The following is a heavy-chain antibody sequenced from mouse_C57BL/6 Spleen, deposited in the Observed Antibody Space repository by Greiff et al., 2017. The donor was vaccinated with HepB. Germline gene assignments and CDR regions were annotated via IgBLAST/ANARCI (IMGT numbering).Heavy chain of an antibody. Sequence: VQLQQPGAELVKPGASVKMSCKASGYTFTSYWITWVKQRPGQGLEWIGDIYPGSGSTNYNEKFKSKATLTVDTSSSTAYMQLSSLTSEDSAVYYCAREMVTTNYFDYWGQGTTLTVSS. J-gene: IGHJ2*01. CDR1: GYTFTSYW. CDR2: IYPGSGST. D-gene: IGHD2-3*01. V-gene: IGHV1-55*01. CDR3: AREMVTTNYFDY.